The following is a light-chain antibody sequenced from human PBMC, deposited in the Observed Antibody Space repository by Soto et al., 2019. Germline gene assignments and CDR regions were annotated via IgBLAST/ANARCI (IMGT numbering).Light chain of an antibody. CDR2: GAS. CDR1: QSVSRS. Sequence: EIVMTQSPATLSVSPGERATLSCRASQSVSRSLAWYQHKIGQAPRLLIYGASTRATGIPARFSGSGSGTEFTLTISSLQSEDFAVYYCQQYNNWPPLTFGQGTKVEI. CDR3: QQYNNWPPLT. V-gene: IGKV3-15*01. J-gene: IGKJ1*01.